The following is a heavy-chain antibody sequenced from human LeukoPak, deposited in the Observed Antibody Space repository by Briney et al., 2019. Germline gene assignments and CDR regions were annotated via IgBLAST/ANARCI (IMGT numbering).Heavy chain of an antibody. J-gene: IGHJ4*02. CDR3: ARLTTRPGGIRPLIMDF. CDR2: IYYSGST. CDR1: NGSISSDY. D-gene: IGHD3-10*01. Sequence: SETLSLTCTVSNGSISSDYWTWLRQPPGKGLEWIGYIYYSGSTRYNPSLESRATISLDPSRNQFSLKLTSMTAADTAVYYCARLTTRPGGIRPLIMDFWGQGTLVTVSS. V-gene: IGHV4-59*01.